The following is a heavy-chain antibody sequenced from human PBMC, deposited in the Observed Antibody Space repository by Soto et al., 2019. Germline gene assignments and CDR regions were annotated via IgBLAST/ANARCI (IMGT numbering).Heavy chain of an antibody. CDR1: GFTSDDHG. Sequence: GGSLRLSCAASGFTSDDHGMHWVRQAPGKGLEWVSGLIWNNGNTGYADSVKGRFTISRDNAKNSLYLQMNSLGVEDTASYYCVKDIEPGGAAYWGQGTLVTVSS. D-gene: IGHD3-16*01. CDR2: LIWNNGNT. V-gene: IGHV3-9*02. J-gene: IGHJ4*02. CDR3: VKDIEPGGAAY.